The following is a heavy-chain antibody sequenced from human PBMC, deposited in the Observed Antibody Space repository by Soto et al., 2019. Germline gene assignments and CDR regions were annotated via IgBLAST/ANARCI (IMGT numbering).Heavy chain of an antibody. CDR2: TYYRTIWQT. Sequence: QVQLQQSGPGLVKPSQTLSLTCAISGDSVSSNDAVWNWTRQSPSRGLEWLGRTYYRTIWQTEYAVSVKSRMTITPDASKNQFSLQLNSVTPEGTAMYYCARLVGNSWLDQWGQGTLVTVSA. V-gene: IGHV6-1*01. D-gene: IGHD6-6*01. CDR3: ARLVGNSWLDQ. CDR1: GDSVSSNDAV. J-gene: IGHJ5*02.